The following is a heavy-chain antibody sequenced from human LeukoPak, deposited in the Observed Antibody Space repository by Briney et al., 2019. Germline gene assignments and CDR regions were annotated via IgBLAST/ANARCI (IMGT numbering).Heavy chain of an antibody. CDR1: GYTFTSYY. J-gene: IGHJ6*02. CDR3: AREVRSGSNYYYYGMDV. Sequence: ASVKVSCKASGYTFTSYYMHWVRQAPGQGLEWMGIINPSGGSTSYAQKFQGRVTMTRDTSTSTVYMELSSLRSEDTAVYYCAREVRSGSNYYYYGMDVWGQGTTVTVSS. D-gene: IGHD5-12*01. CDR2: INPSGGST. V-gene: IGHV1-46*01.